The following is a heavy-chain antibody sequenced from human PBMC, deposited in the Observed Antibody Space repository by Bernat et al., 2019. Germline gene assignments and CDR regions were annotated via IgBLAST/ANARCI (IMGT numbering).Heavy chain of an antibody. CDR1: GGSFSGYY. Sequence: QVQLQQWGAGLLKPSETLSLTCAVYGGSFSGYYWSWIRQPPGKGLEWIGEINHSGSTNYNPSLKSRVTISVDTSKNQFSLKLSSVTAADTAVYYCAGGAAGGRKFEFWGRGNLVTVSS. CDR2: INHSGST. J-gene: IGHJ4*02. CDR3: AGGAAGGRKFEF. D-gene: IGHD6-25*01. V-gene: IGHV4-34*01.